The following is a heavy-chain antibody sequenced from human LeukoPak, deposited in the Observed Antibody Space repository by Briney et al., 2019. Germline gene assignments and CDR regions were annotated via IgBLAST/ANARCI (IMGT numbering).Heavy chain of an antibody. CDR3: ARDGVGEDTAMDAEYYFDY. D-gene: IGHD5-18*01. CDR1: GGSISSGSYY. CDR2: IYTSGST. J-gene: IGHJ4*02. V-gene: IGHV4-61*02. Sequence: SETLSLTCTVSGGSISSGSYYWSWIRQPAGKGLEWIGRIYTSGSTNYNPSLKSRVTMSVDTSKNQFSLKLSSVTAADTAVYYCARDGVGEDTAMDAEYYFDYWGQGTLVTVSS.